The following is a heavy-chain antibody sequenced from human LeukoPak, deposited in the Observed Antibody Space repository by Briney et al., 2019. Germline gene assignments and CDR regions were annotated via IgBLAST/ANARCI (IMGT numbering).Heavy chain of an antibody. D-gene: IGHD3-22*01. CDR3: AREDSSGEAFDY. Sequence: ASVKVSCKASGYTFSNYYIHWVRQAPGQGLEWMGWINPNSGGTNYAQKFQGRVTMTRDTSISTAYMELSRLRSDDTAVYYCAREDSSGEAFDYWGQGTLVTVSS. CDR1: GYTFSNYY. J-gene: IGHJ4*02. V-gene: IGHV1-2*02. CDR2: INPNSGGT.